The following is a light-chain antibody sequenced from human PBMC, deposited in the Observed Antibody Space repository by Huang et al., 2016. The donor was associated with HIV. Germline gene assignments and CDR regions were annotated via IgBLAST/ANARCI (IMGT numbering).Light chain of an antibody. J-gene: IGKJ2*01. CDR1: KSLLHDSGHNH. Sequence: IVMTQSPLSLHVTPGEPASISCRSTKSLLHDSGHNHLGWYLQKPGQSPPLLIYLASTRASGVPDRFTGSGSGTDFTLLINNVEAQDVGVYFCMQALQTPYTFGRGTKLEI. CDR3: MQALQTPYT. CDR2: LAS. V-gene: IGKV2-28*01.